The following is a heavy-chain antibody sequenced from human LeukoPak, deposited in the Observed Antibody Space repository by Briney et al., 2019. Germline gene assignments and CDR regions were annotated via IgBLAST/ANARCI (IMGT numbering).Heavy chain of an antibody. CDR1: GFTFSSYA. Sequence: GRSLRLSCAAFGFTFSSYAMHWVRQAPGKGLEWVAVISYDGSNKYYADSVKGRFTISRDNSKNTLYLQMNSLRAEDTAVYYCARHSGYDSPHPDAFDIWGQGTMVTVSS. CDR3: ARHSGYDSPHPDAFDI. V-gene: IGHV3-30-3*01. J-gene: IGHJ3*02. CDR2: ISYDGSNK. D-gene: IGHD5-12*01.